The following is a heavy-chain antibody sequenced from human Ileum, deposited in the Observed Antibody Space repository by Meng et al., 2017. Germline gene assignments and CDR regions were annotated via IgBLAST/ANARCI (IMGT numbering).Heavy chain of an antibody. CDR2: INHSGST. V-gene: IGHV4-34*01. Sequence: QVQLDEGGAGLLDPAETLSRTCAVYGGSFSGYYESWIRQPPGKGLECIGEINHSGSTNYNPSLKSRVTISVDTSKNQFSLKLSSVTAADTAVYYCARGGGRYGPDFDYWGQGTLVTVSS. D-gene: IGHD3-16*01. CDR3: ARGGGRYGPDFDY. CDR1: GGSFSGYY. J-gene: IGHJ4*02.